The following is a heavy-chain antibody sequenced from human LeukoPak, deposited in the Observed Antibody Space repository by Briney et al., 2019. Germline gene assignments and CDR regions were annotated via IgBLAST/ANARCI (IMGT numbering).Heavy chain of an antibody. J-gene: IGHJ4*02. CDR3: ARGLGLPTNYDILSGHGYYFYY. V-gene: IGHV4-34*01. CDR1: GGSFSGYY. Sequence: SETLSLTCAVYGGSFSGYYWSWIRHPPGKGLEWIGVVNHIGSTNYNPSLKSRVTISVDTSKNQFSLKLSSVNAADPAVYYCARGLGLPTNYDILSGHGYYFYYWGQGTLVTVSS. D-gene: IGHD3-9*01. CDR2: VNHIGST.